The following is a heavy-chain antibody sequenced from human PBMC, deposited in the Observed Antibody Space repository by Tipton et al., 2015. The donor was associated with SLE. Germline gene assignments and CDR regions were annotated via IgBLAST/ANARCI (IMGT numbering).Heavy chain of an antibody. CDR1: GFTFGEYA. CDR2: IRNKAHSGTT. D-gene: IGHD6-19*01. V-gene: IGHV3-49*04. CDR3: TRGVAGVIGYNFDY. J-gene: IGHJ4*02. Sequence: RSLRLSCSASGFTFGEYAMSWVRQAPGKGLEWVSLIRNKAHSGTTEYAASVKGRFTISRDDSKSIAYLQMDSLRTEDTAIYYCTRGVAGVIGYNFDYWGQGTLVTVSS.